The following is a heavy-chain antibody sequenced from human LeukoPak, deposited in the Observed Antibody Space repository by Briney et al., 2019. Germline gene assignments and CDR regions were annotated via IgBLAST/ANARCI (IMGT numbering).Heavy chain of an antibody. J-gene: IGHJ6*03. V-gene: IGHV4-34*01. CDR3: ARVAVITIFGVVISNYMDV. Sequence: SETLSLTCAVYGGSFSGYYWSWIRQPPGKGLDWIGEINHSGSTNYNPSLKSRVTISVDTSKNQFSLKLSSVTAADTAVYYCARVAVITIFGVVISNYMDVWGKGTTVTVSS. CDR2: INHSGST. D-gene: IGHD3-3*01. CDR1: GGSFSGYY.